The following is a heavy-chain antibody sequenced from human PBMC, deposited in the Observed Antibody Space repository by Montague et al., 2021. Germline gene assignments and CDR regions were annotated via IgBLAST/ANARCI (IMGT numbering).Heavy chain of an antibody. D-gene: IGHD4-23*01. CDR2: IYYSGST. CDR3: VVTPSLYYHGMDV. Sequence: SETLSLTCTVSGGSISSSSYYWGWIRQPPGKELEWIGSIYYSGSTYYNPSLKSRLTISVDTSKNQFSLKLSSVTAADTAEYYGVVTPSLYYHGMDVWGQGTTVTVSS. CDR1: GGSISSSSYY. V-gene: IGHV4-39*01. J-gene: IGHJ6*02.